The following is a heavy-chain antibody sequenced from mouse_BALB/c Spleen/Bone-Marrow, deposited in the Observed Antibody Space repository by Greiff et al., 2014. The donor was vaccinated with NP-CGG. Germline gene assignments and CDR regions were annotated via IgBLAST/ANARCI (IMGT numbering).Heavy chain of an antibody. Sequence: EVQLVESGGDLVKPGGSLKLSCAASGFTFSSYGISWVRQTPDKRLEWVATISSGGSXXXXXXXXXXRXXXXXXXNKNTMYLQKNSRKSEDTTRYYDTSLGNWDGKRSFDVWGEGTTVTVSS. D-gene: IGHD4-1*01. J-gene: IGHJ1*01. CDR1: GFTFSSYG. CDR2: ISSGGSXX. CDR3: TSLGNWDGKRSFDV. V-gene: IGHV5-6*01.